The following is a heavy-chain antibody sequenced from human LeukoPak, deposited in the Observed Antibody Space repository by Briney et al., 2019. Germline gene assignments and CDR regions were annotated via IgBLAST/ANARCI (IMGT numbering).Heavy chain of an antibody. CDR2: VSDSGDVT. CDR3: AKVHYTASFPGSFPGRNYFDS. D-gene: IGHD1-26*01. CDR1: GFTFGTFA. J-gene: IGHJ4*02. V-gene: IGHV3-23*01. Sequence: GGSLRLSCAASGFTFGTFAMTWVRQAPGKGLEWVSTVSDSGDVTYSADSVKGRFTISRDNSKRTLFLQMNSLRAEDTAVYYCAKVHYTASFPGSFPGRNYFDSWGQGSLVTVSS.